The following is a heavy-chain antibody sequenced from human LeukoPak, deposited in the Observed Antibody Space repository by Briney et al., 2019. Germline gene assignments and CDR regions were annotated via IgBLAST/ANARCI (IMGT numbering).Heavy chain of an antibody. CDR2: IRYDGSNK. J-gene: IGHJ5*02. CDR3: ARVRMATMKDCFDP. D-gene: IGHD3-22*01. V-gene: IGHV3-30*02. CDR1: GFTFSSYG. Sequence: GGSLRLSCAASGFTFSSYGMHWVRQAPGKVLEWVAFIRYDGSNKYYADSVKGRFTISRDNSKNTLYLQMNSLRAEDTAVYYCARVRMATMKDCFDPWGQGTLVTVSS.